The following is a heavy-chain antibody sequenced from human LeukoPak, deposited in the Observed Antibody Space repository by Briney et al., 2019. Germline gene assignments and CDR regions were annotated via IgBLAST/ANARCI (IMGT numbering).Heavy chain of an antibody. CDR3: ARTFYNESSGYYPGP. V-gene: IGHV4-39*01. CDR1: GGSISSRSDY. CDR2: VYYSGNT. D-gene: IGHD3-22*01. J-gene: IGHJ5*02. Sequence: SETLSLTCTVSGGSISSRSDYWGWIRQPPGKGLEWLGSVYYSGNTYYNPSLKSRATISVDTSKNQISLKLSSVTAADTAMYYCARTFYNESSGYYPGPWGQGTLVTVSS.